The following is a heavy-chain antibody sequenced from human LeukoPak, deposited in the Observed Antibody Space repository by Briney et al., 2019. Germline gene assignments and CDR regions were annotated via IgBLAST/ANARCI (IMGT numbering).Heavy chain of an antibody. CDR1: GFTFSSYS. V-gene: IGHV3-21*01. CDR3: TRDMSIAAAGTHRGDY. CDR2: ISSSSSYI. J-gene: IGHJ4*02. Sequence: GGSLRLSCAASGFTFSSYSMNWVRQAPGKGLEWVSSISSSSSYIYYADSVKGRFTISRDNAKNSLYLQMNSLRAEDTAVYYCTRDMSIAAAGTHRGDYWGQGTLVTVSS. D-gene: IGHD6-13*01.